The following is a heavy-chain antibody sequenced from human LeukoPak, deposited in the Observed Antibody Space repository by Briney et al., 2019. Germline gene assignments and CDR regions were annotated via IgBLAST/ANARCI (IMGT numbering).Heavy chain of an antibody. CDR3: VRTSNYGFDY. CDR2: IHSDGSRT. J-gene: IGHJ4*02. D-gene: IGHD3-16*01. Sequence: GGSLRLSCAASGFTFSSYWMHWVRQAPGKGLVWVSRIHSDGSRTDYADSLKGRFTISRDNAKNTLYLQMNSLRAEDTAVYYCVRTSNYGFDYWGQGTLVTVSS. V-gene: IGHV3-74*01. CDR1: GFTFSSYW.